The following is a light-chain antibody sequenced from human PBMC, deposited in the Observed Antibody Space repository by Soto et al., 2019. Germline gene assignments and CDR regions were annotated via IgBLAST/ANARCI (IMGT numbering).Light chain of an antibody. Sequence: LTQPASVSGTPGQSITISCTGTSSDVGNYNYVSWYQQHPGKAPQLMIFQVSNRASGVSNRFSGSKSGDTASLTISGLQAEDEADYYCSSYTTSSTLYVFGTGTKVTVL. CDR3: SSYTTSSTLYV. V-gene: IGLV2-14*01. J-gene: IGLJ1*01. CDR1: SSDVGNYNY. CDR2: QVS.